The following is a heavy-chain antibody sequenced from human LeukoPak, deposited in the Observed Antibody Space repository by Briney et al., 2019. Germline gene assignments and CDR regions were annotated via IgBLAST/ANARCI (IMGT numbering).Heavy chain of an antibody. CDR1: GDSISSGDYY. CDR2: IYYSGST. CDR3: ARAAFKYRRGNWFDP. J-gene: IGHJ5*02. D-gene: IGHD5-18*01. Sequence: SQTLSLTCTVSGDSISSGDYYWSWIRQPPGKGLEWIGYIYYSGSTYYHPSLKSRVTISIDTSKNHFSLKLTSVTAADTAVYYCARAAFKYRRGNWFDPWGQGTLVTVSS. V-gene: IGHV4-30-4*01.